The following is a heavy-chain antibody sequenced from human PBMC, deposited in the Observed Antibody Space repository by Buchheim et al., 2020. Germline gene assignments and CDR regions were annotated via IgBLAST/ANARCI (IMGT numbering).Heavy chain of an antibody. Sequence: QVQLQESGPGLVKPSQTLSLTCTVSGGSISSGSYYWSWIRQPAGKGLEWIGRIYTSGSTNYNPSLKSRVTISVDTSKNQFSLKLSSVTAADTAVYYCARAGDYGDYVSFDPWGQGTL. D-gene: IGHD4-17*01. J-gene: IGHJ5*02. CDR2: IYTSGST. CDR3: ARAGDYGDYVSFDP. V-gene: IGHV4-61*02. CDR1: GGSISSGSYY.